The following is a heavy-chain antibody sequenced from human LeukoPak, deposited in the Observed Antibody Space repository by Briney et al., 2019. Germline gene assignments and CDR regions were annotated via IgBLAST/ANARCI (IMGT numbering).Heavy chain of an antibody. D-gene: IGHD2-2*01. J-gene: IGHJ5*02. CDR3: TGDHRAMGRDTKGFDP. CDR2: IESGGKT. Sequence: GGSLRLSCEVSGFMVNDNYMSWVRQAPGKGLEWVSVIESGGKTSYGDSVKGRFTISRDNSKNTLYLQMNSLVAEDTAVYYCTGDHRAMGRDTKGFDPWGQGTLVTVSS. CDR1: GFMVNDNY. V-gene: IGHV3-53*01.